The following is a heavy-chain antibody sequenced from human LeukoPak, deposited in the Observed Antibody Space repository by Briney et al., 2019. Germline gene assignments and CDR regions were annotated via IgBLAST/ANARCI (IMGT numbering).Heavy chain of an antibody. V-gene: IGHV3-23*01. D-gene: IGHD3-22*01. CDR1: GFTFRGYA. CDR3: ATDYYDRSGDYTVDY. CDR2: ISGSGSTK. J-gene: IGHJ4*02. Sequence: GGSLRLSCAASGFTFRGYAMSWVRQAPGKGLEWVSVISGSGSTKHYADSVKGRLTISRDNSKNSVFLQINSLEAENTAVYYCATDYYDRSGDYTVDYWGQGSLVTVSS.